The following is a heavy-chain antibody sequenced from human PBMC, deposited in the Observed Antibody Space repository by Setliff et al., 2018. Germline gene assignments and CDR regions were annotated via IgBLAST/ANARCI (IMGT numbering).Heavy chain of an antibody. Sequence: SETLSLTCTASGGSISNYYWSWIRQPAGKGLEWIGRIYTSGSTNYNPSLKSRVTMSVDTSKNQFSLKLSSVTAADTAVYYCARKGISALSGAFDMWGQGTMVTVSS. J-gene: IGHJ3*02. D-gene: IGHD1-26*01. CDR1: GGSISNYY. CDR3: ARKGISALSGAFDM. CDR2: IYTSGST. V-gene: IGHV4-4*07.